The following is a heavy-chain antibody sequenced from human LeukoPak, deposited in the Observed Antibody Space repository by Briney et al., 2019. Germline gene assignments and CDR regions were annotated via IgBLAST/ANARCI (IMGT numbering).Heavy chain of an antibody. Sequence: GGSLRLSCAASGFTFSSYAMHWVRQAPGKGLEWVAVISYDGSNKYYADSVKGRFTISRDNSKNTLYLQMNSLRAEDTAVYYCARDRDMVVRGVKYYYYYYGMDVWGQGTTVTVSS. CDR1: GFTFSSYA. CDR2: ISYDGSNK. D-gene: IGHD3-10*01. CDR3: ARDRDMVVRGVKYYYYYYGMDV. V-gene: IGHV3-30-3*01. J-gene: IGHJ6*02.